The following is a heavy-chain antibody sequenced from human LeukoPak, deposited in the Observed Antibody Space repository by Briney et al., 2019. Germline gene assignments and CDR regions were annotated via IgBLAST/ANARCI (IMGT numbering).Heavy chain of an antibody. CDR2: IIGSGGST. CDR1: GFTFSSYA. J-gene: IGHJ5*02. D-gene: IGHD2-2*03. V-gene: IGHV3-23*01. Sequence: GGSLRLSCAASGFTFSSYAMSWGRQAPGEGREWGSAIIGSGGSTYYAASAQGRFTISTDNSNNTLHLQLISLRAEDTAAYYCATDLRWMSPSSPTFDRWGQGTLVTASS. CDR3: ATDLRWMSPSSPTFDR.